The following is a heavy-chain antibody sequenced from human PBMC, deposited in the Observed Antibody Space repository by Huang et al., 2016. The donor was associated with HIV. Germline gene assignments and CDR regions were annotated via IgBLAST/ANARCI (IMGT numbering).Heavy chain of an antibody. V-gene: IGHV1-69*01. D-gene: IGHD3-16*01. J-gene: IGHJ4*02. CDR1: GGSFSDQI. CDR2: IIPLFRAP. Sequence: QVQLEQSGPAVRKPGSSVKVSCQASGGSFSDQIIRWVRQAPGQRFEWMGVIIPLFRAPAYAQEFKGRVTMTADESTATIYMELNSLTSEDTAVYYCAMSLRYQYDSRSYWGRYFDYWGQGTLVTVSS. CDR3: AMSLRYQYDSRSYWGRYFDY.